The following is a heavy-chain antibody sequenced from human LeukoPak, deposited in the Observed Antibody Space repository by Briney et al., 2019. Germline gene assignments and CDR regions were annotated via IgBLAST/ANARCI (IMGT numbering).Heavy chain of an antibody. CDR1: GGSISSGGYY. CDR3: ARVISRDGYNYALDY. CDR2: IYYSGST. J-gene: IGHJ4*02. D-gene: IGHD5-24*01. Sequence: PSQTLSLTCTVSGGSISSGGYYWSWIRQHPGKGLEWIGYIYYSGSTNYNPSLKSRVTISVDTSKNQFSLKLSSVTAADTAVYYCARVISRDGYNYALDYWGQGTLVTVSS. V-gene: IGHV4-31*03.